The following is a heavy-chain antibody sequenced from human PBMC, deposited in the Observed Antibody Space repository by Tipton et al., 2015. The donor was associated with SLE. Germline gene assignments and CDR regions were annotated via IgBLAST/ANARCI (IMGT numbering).Heavy chain of an antibody. CDR1: GFRLSRYW. J-gene: IGHJ4*02. V-gene: IGHV3-7*04. CDR2: INPDGSEQ. CDR3: ARAVGGERDC. Sequence: SLRLSCVASGFRLSRYWMTWIRQAPGKGLEWVANINPDGSEQYSVDSIKDRFTISRDNGKDSVYLEMSSLRVEDTAVYYCARAVGGERDCWGQGTLVAVSS. D-gene: IGHD3-10*01.